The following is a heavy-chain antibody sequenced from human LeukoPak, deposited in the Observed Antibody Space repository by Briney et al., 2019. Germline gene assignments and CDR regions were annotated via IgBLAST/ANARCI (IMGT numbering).Heavy chain of an antibody. Sequence: SETLSLTCTVSGGSISSYYWSWVRQPAGKGLEWIGRIYTSGSTNYNPSLKSRVTMSVDPSKNQFSLKLSSVTAADTAMYYCAREYDFWSGYYTDWGQGTLVTVSS. D-gene: IGHD3-3*01. CDR3: AREYDFWSGYYTD. CDR2: IYTSGST. V-gene: IGHV4-4*07. J-gene: IGHJ4*02. CDR1: GGSISSYY.